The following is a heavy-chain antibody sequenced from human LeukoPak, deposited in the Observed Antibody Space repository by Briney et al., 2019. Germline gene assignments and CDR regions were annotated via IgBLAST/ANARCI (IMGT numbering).Heavy chain of an antibody. D-gene: IGHD2-15*01. Sequence: PGGSLRLSCAASGFTFSSYGMHWVRQAPGKGLEWVSFIRYDGSNEYYADSVRGRFTISRDNSKNTLYLQMNSLRAEDTAVYYCAKSAPRYCSGGSCYRVFNYWGQGTLVTVSS. CDR1: GFTFSSYG. CDR3: AKSAPRYCSGGSCYRVFNY. CDR2: IRYDGSNE. V-gene: IGHV3-30*02. J-gene: IGHJ4*02.